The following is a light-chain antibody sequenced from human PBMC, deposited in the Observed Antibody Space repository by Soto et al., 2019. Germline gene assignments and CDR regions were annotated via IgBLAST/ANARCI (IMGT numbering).Light chain of an antibody. CDR2: AAS. J-gene: IGKJ2*01. CDR1: QHVSSH. CDR3: QQYQSWPFP. V-gene: IGKV3-15*01. Sequence: ERVMTQSPATLSVSLGEGATLSCRANQHVSSHIAWYQHKPGQAPRLLIHAASTRAPGVPVRFSGSGSGTEFTLTISSLQFEDFAVYYCQQYQSWPFPFGQGTKLEIK.